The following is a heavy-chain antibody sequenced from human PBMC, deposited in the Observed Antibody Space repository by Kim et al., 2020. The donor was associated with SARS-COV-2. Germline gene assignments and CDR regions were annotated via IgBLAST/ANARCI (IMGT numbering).Heavy chain of an antibody. J-gene: IGHJ4*02. CDR3: ASSEVKNYYYGSGCYDY. D-gene: IGHD3-10*01. V-gene: IGHV4-39*01. CDR2: IYYSGST. Sequence: SETLSLTCTVSGGSISSSSYYWGWIRQPPGKGLEWIGSIYYSGSTYYNPSLKSRVTISVDTSKNQFSLKLSSVTAADTAVYYCASSEVKNYYYGSGCYDYWGQGTLVTVSA. CDR1: GGSISSSSYY.